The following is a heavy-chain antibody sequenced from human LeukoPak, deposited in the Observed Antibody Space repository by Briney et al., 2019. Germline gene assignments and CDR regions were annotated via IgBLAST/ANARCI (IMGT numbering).Heavy chain of an antibody. CDR3: ARTTEGGYTYNYFYYYYMDV. Sequence: PSETPSLTCTVSGGSISHYYWSWIRQPPGKGLEWIGYIYYSGSTNFNPSLKSRVTISVDTSKNQFSLKLSSVTAADTAVYYCARTTEGGYTYNYFYYYYMDVWGRGTTVTISS. CDR1: GGSISHYY. J-gene: IGHJ6*03. V-gene: IGHV4-59*01. D-gene: IGHD5-18*01. CDR2: IYYSGST.